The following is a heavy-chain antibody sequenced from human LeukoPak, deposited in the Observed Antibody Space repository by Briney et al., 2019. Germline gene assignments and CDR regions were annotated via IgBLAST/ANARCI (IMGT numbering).Heavy chain of an antibody. Sequence: GASVKVSCKASGYTFTGYYMHWVRQAPGQGLEWMGWINPNSGGTNYAQKFQGRVTMTRDTSISTAYMELSRLRSDDTAVYYCARVRLDCSSTSCYTGQMDVWGKGTTVTVSS. CDR3: ARVRLDCSSTSCYTGQMDV. CDR2: INPNSGGT. V-gene: IGHV1-2*02. CDR1: GYTFTGYY. J-gene: IGHJ6*04. D-gene: IGHD2-2*02.